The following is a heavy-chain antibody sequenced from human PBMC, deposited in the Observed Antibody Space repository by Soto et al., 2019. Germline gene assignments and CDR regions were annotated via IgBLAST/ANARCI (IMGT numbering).Heavy chain of an antibody. D-gene: IGHD1-26*01. CDR3: ASVGNPIILQLDY. J-gene: IGHJ4*02. V-gene: IGHV4-61*01. CDR2: IHYSGST. Sequence: PSQTLSLTCTVSGASVSSGSYYCSWLRQAPGKGLAWLGYIHYSGSTNYNPPLKSRVTISIDASKNQFSLKLSSVTAADTAVYYGASVGNPIILQLDYWGQGTLVTVSS. CDR1: GASVSSGSYY.